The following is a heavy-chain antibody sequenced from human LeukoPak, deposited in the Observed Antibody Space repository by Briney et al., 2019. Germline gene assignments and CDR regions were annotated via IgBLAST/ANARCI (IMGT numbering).Heavy chain of an antibody. CDR1: GFRFSSYW. V-gene: IGHV3-7*01. CDR2: IKQDGSEK. CDR3: ARDGGPLDF. Sequence: GGSMRLSCAASGFRFSSYWMSWVRQAPGKGLEWVANIKQDGSEKYYVDSVKGRFTISRDNAKKSLYLQMNSLRAEDTAVYYCARDGGPLDFWGQGTLVTVSS. D-gene: IGHD3-16*01. J-gene: IGHJ4*02.